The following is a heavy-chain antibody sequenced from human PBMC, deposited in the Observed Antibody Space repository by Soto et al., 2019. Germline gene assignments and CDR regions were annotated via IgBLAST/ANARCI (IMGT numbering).Heavy chain of an antibody. J-gene: IGHJ6*02. CDR3: ARDKGDSSGYYGSYYYGMYV. V-gene: IGHV1-69*08. D-gene: IGHD3-22*01. CDR2: IIPILGIA. CDR1: GGTFSSYT. Sequence: QVQLVQSGAEVKKPGSSVKVSCKASGGTFSSYTISWVRQAPGQGLEWMGRIIPILGIANYAQKFQGRVTITADKSTSTAYMELSSLRSEDTAVYYCARDKGDSSGYYGSYYYGMYVWGQGTTVTVSS.